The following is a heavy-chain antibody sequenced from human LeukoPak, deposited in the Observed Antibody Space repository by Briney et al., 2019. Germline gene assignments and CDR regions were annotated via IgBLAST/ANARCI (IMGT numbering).Heavy chain of an antibody. CDR1: GGSISSYY. J-gene: IGHJ5*02. V-gene: IGHV4-59*08. Sequence: SETLSLTCTVSGGSISSYYWSWIRQPPGTGLEWIGYVYDSGSTNYNPSLKSRVTISVDTSKSQFSLKLSSVTAADTALYYCARTYYYDSGGFLNHWFDPWGQGTLVTVSS. D-gene: IGHD3-22*01. CDR3: ARTYYYDSGGFLNHWFDP. CDR2: VYDSGST.